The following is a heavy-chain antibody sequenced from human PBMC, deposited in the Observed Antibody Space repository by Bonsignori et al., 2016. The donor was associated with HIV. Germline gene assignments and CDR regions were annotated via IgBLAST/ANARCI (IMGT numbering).Heavy chain of an antibody. CDR2: INHSGST. CDR3: AREYVEAAGSADWFDP. V-gene: IGHV4-34*01. J-gene: IGHJ5*02. Sequence: LSCAVYGGSFSGYYWSWIRQPPGKGLEWIGEINHSGSTNYNPSLKSRVTISVDTSKNQFSLKLSSVTAADTAVYYCAREYVEAAGSADWFDPWGQGTLVTVSS. CDR1: GGSFSGYY. D-gene: IGHD6-13*01.